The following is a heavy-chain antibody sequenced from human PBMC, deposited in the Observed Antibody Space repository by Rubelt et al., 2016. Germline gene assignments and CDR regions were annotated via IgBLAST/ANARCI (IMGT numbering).Heavy chain of an antibody. CDR1: GGSISSSSYY. CDR3: ARGDHSSSGHFDY. D-gene: IGHD6-6*01. CDR2: IYYSGST. V-gene: IGHV4-39*07. Sequence: QLQLQESGPGLVKPSETLSLTCTVSGGSISSSSYYWGWIRQPPGKGLEWIGSIYYSGSTYYNPSLKCRVTISVDTSKNQFSLKLSSVTAADTAVYYCARGDHSSSGHFDYWGQGTLVTVSS. J-gene: IGHJ4*02.